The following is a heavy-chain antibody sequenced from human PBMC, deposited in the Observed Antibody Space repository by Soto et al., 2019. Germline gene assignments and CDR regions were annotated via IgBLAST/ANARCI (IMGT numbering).Heavy chain of an antibody. J-gene: IGHJ3*02. V-gene: IGHV3-21*01. D-gene: IGHD3-16*02. CDR3: ARDHGHFYDYVWGSYREDDAFDI. Sequence: PGGSLRLSCAASGFTFSSYSMNWVRQAPGKGLEWVSSTSSSSSYIYYADSVKGRFTISRDNAKNSLYLQMNSLRAEDTAVYYCARDHGHFYDYVWGSYREDDAFDIWGQGTMVTVSS. CDR2: TSSSSSYI. CDR1: GFTFSSYS.